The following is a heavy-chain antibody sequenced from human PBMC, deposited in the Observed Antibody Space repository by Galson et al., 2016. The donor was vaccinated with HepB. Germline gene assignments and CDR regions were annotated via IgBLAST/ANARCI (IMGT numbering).Heavy chain of an antibody. CDR2: IIPILGPA. CDR3: ARALEYHYESSGYFSLDY. Sequence: SVKVSCKASGDTFGSYAFSWVRQVPGHGLEWMGGIIPILGPAKNAQKFQDRVTITADESTSTAYMELSSLKSEDTAVYYCARALEYHYESSGYFSLDYWGQGTLVTVSS. J-gene: IGHJ4*02. D-gene: IGHD3-22*01. V-gene: IGHV1-69*13. CDR1: GDTFGSYA.